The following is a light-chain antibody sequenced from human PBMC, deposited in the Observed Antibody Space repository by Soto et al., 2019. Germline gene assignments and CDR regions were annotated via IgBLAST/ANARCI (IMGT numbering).Light chain of an antibody. CDR1: QTVSSSY. J-gene: IGKJ2*03. CDR3: QQYRYS. V-gene: IGKV3-20*01. Sequence: EIVLTQSPGTLSLSPGERATLSCRASQTVSSSYLAWYQHKPGQAPRLLIYGASSRATGIPDRFSGSGSGTDFTLTISRLEPEDFAVYYCQQYRYSFGQGTKLEIK. CDR2: GAS.